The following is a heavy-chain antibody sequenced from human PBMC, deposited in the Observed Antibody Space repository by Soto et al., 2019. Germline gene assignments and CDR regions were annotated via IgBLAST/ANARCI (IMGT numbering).Heavy chain of an antibody. CDR1: DGSISSYH. D-gene: IGHD2-2*01. V-gene: IGHV4-59*01. Sequence: SETLSLTCTVTDGSISSYHWSWIRQPPGKGLEWIGEILNSGSISYNPSLKSRLTISLDTSKNEFSLKLTSVTPADTAVYFCAREMGFCTTTSCHAGPLYFYMDVWSQGTTVTVSS. J-gene: IGHJ6*03. CDR3: AREMGFCTTTSCHAGPLYFYMDV. CDR2: ILNSGSI.